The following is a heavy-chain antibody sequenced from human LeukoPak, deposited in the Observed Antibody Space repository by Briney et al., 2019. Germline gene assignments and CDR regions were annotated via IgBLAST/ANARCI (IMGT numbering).Heavy chain of an antibody. J-gene: IGHJ4*02. CDR2: INPNSGGT. CDR1: GYTFTGYY. D-gene: IGHD3-3*01. Sequence: ASVKVPCKASGYTFTGYYMHWVRQAPGQGLEWMGWINPNSGGTNYAQKFQGRVTMTRDTSISTAYMELSRLRSDDTAVYYCARGDYDFWSGYLLDYRGQGTLVTVSS. V-gene: IGHV1-2*02. CDR3: ARGDYDFWSGYLLDY.